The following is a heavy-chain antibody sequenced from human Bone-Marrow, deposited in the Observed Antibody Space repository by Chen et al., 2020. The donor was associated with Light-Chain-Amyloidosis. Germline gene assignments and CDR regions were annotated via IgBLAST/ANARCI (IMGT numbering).Heavy chain of an antibody. CDR2: ISWNSGSI. CDR3: ARDDKWAFDY. D-gene: IGHD1-26*01. CDR1: GFTFDDYA. J-gene: IGHJ4*02. V-gene: IGHV3-9*01. Sequence: EVQLVESGGGLVQPGRSLRLSCAASGFTFDDYAMHWVRQAPGKGLEWVSGISWNSGSIGYADSVKGRFTISRDNAKNSLYLQMNSLRAEDTALYYCARDDKWAFDYWGQGTLVTVSS.